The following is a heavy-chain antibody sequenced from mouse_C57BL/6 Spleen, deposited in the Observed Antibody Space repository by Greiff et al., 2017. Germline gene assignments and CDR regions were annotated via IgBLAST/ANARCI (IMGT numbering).Heavy chain of an antibody. V-gene: IGHV1-64*01. J-gene: IGHJ3*01. CDR3: ARARDYDLPWFAY. D-gene: IGHD2-4*01. Sequence: QVHVKQPGAELVKPGASVKLSCKASGYTFTSYWMHWVKQRPGQGLEWIGMIHPISGSTNYNEKFKSKATLTVDKSSSTAYMQLSSLTSEDSAVYYGARARDYDLPWFAYWGQGTLVTVAA. CDR2: IHPISGST. CDR1: GYTFTSYW.